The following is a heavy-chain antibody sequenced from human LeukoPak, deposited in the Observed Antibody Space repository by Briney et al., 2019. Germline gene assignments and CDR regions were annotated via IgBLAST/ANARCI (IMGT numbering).Heavy chain of an antibody. CDR1: GYSISSGYY. CDR3: ARHVPVIPTTKRYFYMDV. CDR2: IHFGGNT. V-gene: IGHV4-38-2*01. D-gene: IGHD4-23*01. Sequence: SETLSLTCSFSGYSISSGYYWGWSRQPPGQGLEWIGNIHFGGNTYYNPSLKSRLGLSLDTSTNRFSLTMTSATAADSAVYYCARHVPVIPTTKRYFYMDVWGKGTTVTVSS. J-gene: IGHJ6*03.